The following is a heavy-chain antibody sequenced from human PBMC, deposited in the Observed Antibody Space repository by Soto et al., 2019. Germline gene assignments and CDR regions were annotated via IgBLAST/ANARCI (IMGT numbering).Heavy chain of an antibody. CDR1: GFTFSSYA. CDR3: VKGEYYYDSSGYYPFDY. CDR2: ISTNGGST. D-gene: IGHD3-22*01. V-gene: IGHV3-64D*06. J-gene: IGHJ4*02. Sequence: WGSLRLSCSASGFTFSSYAMHWVRQAPGKGLEYVSSISTNGGSTHYADSVKGRFTISRDNSKNTQYLQMSSLRADDTAVYYCVKGEYYYDSSGYYPFDYWGQGTLVTVSS.